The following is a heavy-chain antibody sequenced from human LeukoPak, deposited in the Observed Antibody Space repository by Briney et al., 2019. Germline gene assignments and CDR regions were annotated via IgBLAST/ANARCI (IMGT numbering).Heavy chain of an antibody. V-gene: IGHV3-53*05. CDR1: GFTVSSNY. J-gene: IGHJ4*02. D-gene: IGHD6-19*01. CDR3: ARDLISSGWFGPFDY. Sequence: PGGSLRLSCAASGFTVSSNYMSWVRQAPGKGLEWVSVIYSGGSTYYADSVKGRFTISRDNSKNTLYLQMNSLRAEDTAVYYCARDLISSGWFGPFDYWGQGTLVTVSS. CDR2: IYSGGST.